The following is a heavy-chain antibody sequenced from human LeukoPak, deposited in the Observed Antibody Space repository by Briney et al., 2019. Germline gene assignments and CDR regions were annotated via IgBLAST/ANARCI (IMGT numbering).Heavy chain of an antibody. CDR1: GDSISGTNW. Sequence: SGTLSLTCAVSGDSISGTNWWSWVRQSPGKGLEWIGVMYHTGSSNYNPSLKSRVTISVDKSKNQFSLRLSSVTAADTAVYYCSRLYGDYGWFDPWGQGTLVTVSS. J-gene: IGHJ5*02. D-gene: IGHD4-17*01. V-gene: IGHV4-4*02. CDR2: MYHTGSS. CDR3: SRLYGDYGWFDP.